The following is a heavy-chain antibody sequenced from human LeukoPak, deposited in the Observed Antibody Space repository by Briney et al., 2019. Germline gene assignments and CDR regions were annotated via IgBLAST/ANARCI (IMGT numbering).Heavy chain of an antibody. CDR1: GGSISSGGYS. D-gene: IGHD3-16*01. Sequence: SETLSLTCAVSGGSISSGGYSWSWIRQPPGKGLEWIGYIYHSGSTYYNPSLKSRVTISVDRSKNQFSLKLSSVTAADTAVYYCATLSIMITFGGVSAWFDPWGQGTLVTVSS. CDR2: IYHSGST. CDR3: ATLSIMITFGGVSAWFDP. V-gene: IGHV4-30-2*01. J-gene: IGHJ5*02.